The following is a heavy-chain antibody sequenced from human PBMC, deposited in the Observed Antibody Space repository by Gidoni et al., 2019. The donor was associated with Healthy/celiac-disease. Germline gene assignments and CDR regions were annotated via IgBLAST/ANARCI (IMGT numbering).Heavy chain of an antibody. CDR2: ISWDGGST. CDR3: AKDMGSGYYSHDAFDI. J-gene: IGHJ3*02. Sequence: EVQLVESGGVVVQPGGSLRLSCAASGFTFDDYAMHWVRQAPGKGLEWVSLISWDGGSTYYADSVKGRFTISRDNSKNSLYLQMNSLRAEDTALYYCAKDMGSGYYSHDAFDIWGQGTMVTVSS. CDR1: GFTFDDYA. D-gene: IGHD3-22*01. V-gene: IGHV3-43D*04.